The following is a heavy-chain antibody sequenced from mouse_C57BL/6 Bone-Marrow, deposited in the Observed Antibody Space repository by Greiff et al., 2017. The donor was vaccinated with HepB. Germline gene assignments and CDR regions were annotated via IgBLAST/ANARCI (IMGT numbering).Heavy chain of an antibody. CDR2: INPSRGYT. Sequence: VPLQQSGGEMAKTGGSGKMSCKASGYTLSSYWVDWGKQRAGQGLEWIGYINPSRGYTKYNQKFKDKATLTADKTSSTAYMQLSSLTYEDSAVYYCARPLIYYDYEGWYFDVWGTGTTVTVSS. J-gene: IGHJ1*03. D-gene: IGHD2-4*01. CDR1: GYTLSSYW. V-gene: IGHV1-7*01. CDR3: ARPLIYYDYEGWYFDV.